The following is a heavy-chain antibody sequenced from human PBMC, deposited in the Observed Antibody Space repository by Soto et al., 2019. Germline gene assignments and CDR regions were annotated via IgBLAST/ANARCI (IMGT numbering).Heavy chain of an antibody. CDR3: TRDDVHCNGGRCYGVPMDV. D-gene: IGHD2-15*01. J-gene: IGHJ6*04. CDR2: IQSGGST. Sequence: EVQLVESGGGLVRLGGSLSLPFAPPGLSAGSRNMSWVRRAPGRGLEWVSLIQSGGSTYYAGSVKGRFTISRDNSENTLFLQMNSLRVEDTAVYYCTRDDVHCNGGRCYGVPMDVWGKGTTVTVSA. V-gene: IGHV3-66*01. CDR1: GLSAGSRN.